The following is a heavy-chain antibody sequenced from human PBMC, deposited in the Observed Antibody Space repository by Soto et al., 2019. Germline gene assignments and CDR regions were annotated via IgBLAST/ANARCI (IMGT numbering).Heavy chain of an antibody. Sequence: ASVKVSCKASGGTFSSYAISWVRQAPGQGREWMGGITPIFGTANYAQKFQGRVTITADKSTSTAYMELSSLRSEDRAVYYCAAGLGSSGNYYDYGGQGPLVPVSS. CDR1: GGTFSSYA. CDR3: AAGLGSSGNYYDY. D-gene: IGHD3-22*01. CDR2: ITPIFGTA. V-gene: IGHV1-69*06. J-gene: IGHJ4*02.